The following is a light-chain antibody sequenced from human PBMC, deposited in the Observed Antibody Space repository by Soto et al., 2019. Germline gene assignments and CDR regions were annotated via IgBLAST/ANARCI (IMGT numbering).Light chain of an antibody. CDR3: SSYTAGITSYV. CDR2: EVS. CDR1: SSDVGGYIY. Sequence: QSVLTLPASVSGSPGQTITISCTVTSSDVGGYIYVSSYQRYSGKAPTLLIYEVSNRPSGVSNRFSGSKSRNTASLSISGLQAEDEADYFCSSYTAGITSYVFGTGTKVTVL. J-gene: IGLJ1*01. V-gene: IGLV2-14*01.